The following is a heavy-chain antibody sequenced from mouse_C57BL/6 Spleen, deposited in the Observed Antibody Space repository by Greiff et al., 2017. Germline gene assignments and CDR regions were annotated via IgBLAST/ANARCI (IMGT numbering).Heavy chain of an antibody. CDR3: ARDDDCVQCVCGYAMDY. J-gene: IGHJ4*01. CDR1: GYTFTSYT. V-gene: IGHV1-62-2*01. CDR2: FYPRSGST. D-gene: IGHD2-10*02. Sequence: QVQLQQSGAELVKPGASVKLSCKASGYTFTSYTIHWVKQRSGQGLEWIGWFYPRSGSTKYNEKFKDKATLTADKSSSTAYMELSRLTSEDSAVXVCARDDDCVQCVCGYAMDYWGQGTSVTVSS.